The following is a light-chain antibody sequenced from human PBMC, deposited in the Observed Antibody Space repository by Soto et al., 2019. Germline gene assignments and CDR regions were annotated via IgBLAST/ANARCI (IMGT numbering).Light chain of an antibody. CDR2: GAS. V-gene: IGKV3-15*01. Sequence: EIVMTQSPATLSVSPGERATLSCRASQSVSSNLAWYQQKPGQAPRLLIYGASTRATGIPARFSGSGSGTDVTLTIRFRHSRRIAVKYKHQYNTMPPYTFGQGTKLKIK. CDR1: QSVSSN. CDR3: HQYNTMPPYT. J-gene: IGKJ2*01.